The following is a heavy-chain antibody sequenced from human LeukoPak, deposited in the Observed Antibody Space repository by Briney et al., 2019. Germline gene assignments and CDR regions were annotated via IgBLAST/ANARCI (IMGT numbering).Heavy chain of an antibody. Sequence: GGSLRLSCAASGFTFPNYGMTWVRLAPGKGLEWVSGITSSGGNTYYADSVKGRFTISRDNSKSTLYLQMNSLGADDTAVYYCAKGRSSGWYYFDYWGQGTLVTVSS. V-gene: IGHV3-23*01. CDR3: AKGRSSGWYYFDY. J-gene: IGHJ4*02. D-gene: IGHD6-19*01. CDR2: ITSSGGNT. CDR1: GFTFPNYG.